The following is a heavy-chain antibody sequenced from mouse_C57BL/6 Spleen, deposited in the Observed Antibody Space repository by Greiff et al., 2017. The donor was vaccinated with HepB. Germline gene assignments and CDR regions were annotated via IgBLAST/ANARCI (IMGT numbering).Heavy chain of an antibody. CDR2: IYPGDGDT. D-gene: IGHD2-4*01. J-gene: IGHJ3*01. Sequence: QVQLQQSGPELVKPGASVKISCKASGYAFSSSWMNWVKQRPGKGLEWIGRIYPGDGDTNYNGKFKGKATLTADKSSSTAYMQLSSLTSEDSAVYFCAREGLRRRFAYWGQGTLVTVSA. CDR1: GYAFSSSW. V-gene: IGHV1-82*01. CDR3: AREGLRRRFAY.